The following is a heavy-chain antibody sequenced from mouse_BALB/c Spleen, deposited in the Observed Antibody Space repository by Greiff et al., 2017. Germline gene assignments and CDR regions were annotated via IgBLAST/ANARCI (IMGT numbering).Heavy chain of an antibody. CDR3: ARETMITFDY. CDR2: IYPGSGST. Sequence: QVQLQQSGAELVKPGTSVKLSCKASGYNFTSYWINWVKLRPGQGLEWIGDIYPGSGSTNYNEKFKSKATLTVDTSSSTAYMQLSSLASEDSALYYCARETMITFDYWGQGTTLTVSS. D-gene: IGHD2-4*01. V-gene: IGHV1-55*01. CDR1: GYNFTSYW. J-gene: IGHJ2*01.